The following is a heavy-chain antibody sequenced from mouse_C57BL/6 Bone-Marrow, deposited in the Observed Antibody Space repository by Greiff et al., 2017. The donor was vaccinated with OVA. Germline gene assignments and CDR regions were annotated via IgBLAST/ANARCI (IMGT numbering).Heavy chain of an antibody. Sequence: VQVVESGAELARPGASVKLSCKASGYTFTSYGISWVKQRTGQGLEWIGEIYPRSGNTYYNEKFKGKATLTADKSSSTAYMELRSLTSEDSAVYFCARGWPYFDYWGQGTTLTVSS. CDR3: ARGWPYFDY. D-gene: IGHD3-3*01. CDR1: GYTFTSYG. V-gene: IGHV1-81*01. J-gene: IGHJ2*01. CDR2: IYPRSGNT.